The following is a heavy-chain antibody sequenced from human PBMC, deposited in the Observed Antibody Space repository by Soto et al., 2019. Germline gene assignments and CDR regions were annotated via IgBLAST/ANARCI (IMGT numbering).Heavy chain of an antibody. Sequence: PSETLSLTCSVSGGSISSSSYYWGWIRQPPGKGLEWIGSIYYSGSTYYNPSLKSRVTISVDTSKNQFSLKLSSVTAADTAVYYCYAFRGQMVVAATAVWGQGTLVTVSS. J-gene: IGHJ4*02. CDR1: GGSISSSSYY. D-gene: IGHD2-15*01. V-gene: IGHV4-39*01. CDR2: IYYSGST. CDR3: YAFRGQMVVAATAV.